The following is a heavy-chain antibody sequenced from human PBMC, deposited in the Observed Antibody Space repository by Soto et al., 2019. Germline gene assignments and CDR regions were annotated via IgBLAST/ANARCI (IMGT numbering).Heavy chain of an antibody. CDR1: GYTFTSYA. V-gene: IGHV1-3*01. CDR3: ARADLTYYYDSSGYSDY. CDR2: INAGNGNT. D-gene: IGHD3-22*01. Sequence: QVQLVQSGAEVKKPGASVKVSCKASGYTFTSYAMHWVRQAPGQRLEWMGWINAGNGNTKYSQKFQGRVTITRDTSARTAYMELSSLSSEDTAVYYCARADLTYYYDSSGYSDYWGQGTLVTVSS. J-gene: IGHJ4*02.